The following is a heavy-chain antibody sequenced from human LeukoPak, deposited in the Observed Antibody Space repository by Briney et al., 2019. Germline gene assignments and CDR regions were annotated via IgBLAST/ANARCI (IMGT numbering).Heavy chain of an antibody. Sequence: GGSLRLSCAASGFIFSGSAMHWVRQPSGKGLEWVGRIRGKSNSYATEYAASVKGRFTISRDDSKNTAYLQMNSLKSEDTAVYYCTKPFDIWDQGTMVTVSS. J-gene: IGHJ3*02. CDR2: IRGKSNSYAT. V-gene: IGHV3-73*01. CDR3: TKPFDI. CDR1: GFIFSGSA.